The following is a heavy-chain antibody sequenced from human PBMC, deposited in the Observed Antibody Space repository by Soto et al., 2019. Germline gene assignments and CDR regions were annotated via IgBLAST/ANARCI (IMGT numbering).Heavy chain of an antibody. CDR3: VRGTSGWKGVDV. V-gene: IGHV3-74*01. CDR2: IRPDGSNT. D-gene: IGHD6-19*01. CDR1: GFLFRSYW. Sequence: EVQLVESGGDLVQPGESLRLSCVPSGFLFRSYWMHWVRQTPAKGLVWVSEIRPDGSNTNYADSVRGRFTRSRENAKNALYLQRNCLRVEVTGVYYCVRGTSGWKGVDVWGQGTKVIVSS. J-gene: IGHJ6*02.